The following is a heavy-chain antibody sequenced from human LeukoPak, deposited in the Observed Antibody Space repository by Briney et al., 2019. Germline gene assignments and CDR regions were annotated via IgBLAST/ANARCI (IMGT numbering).Heavy chain of an antibody. CDR1: GYTFTTYD. CDR3: ARDSSSSSWYSPFDY. J-gene: IGHJ4*02. CDR2: MNPNSGNT. D-gene: IGHD6-13*01. Sequence: ASVKVSCKASGYTFTTYDINWVRQATGQGLEWMGWMNPNSGNTGYAQKFQGRVTITKNTSISTAYMELSSLRSDDTAVYYCARDSSSSSWYSPFDYWGQGTLVTVSS. V-gene: IGHV1-8*03.